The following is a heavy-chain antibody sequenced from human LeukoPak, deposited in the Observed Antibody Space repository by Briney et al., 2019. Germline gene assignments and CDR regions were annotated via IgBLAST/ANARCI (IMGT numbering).Heavy chain of an antibody. CDR3: ATYRETGFDY. D-gene: IGHD1-1*01. CDR2: INSNSDGT. J-gene: IGHJ4*02. CDR1: GYTFTSYY. V-gene: IGHV1-2*02. Sequence: ASGRVSCKASGYTFTSYYMHWVRQAPGQGLEWMGWINSNSDGTNYAQKFQGRGTMTRDTAIDTAYMELSRLRSDDTAVYYCATYRETGFDYWGQGTLVTVSS.